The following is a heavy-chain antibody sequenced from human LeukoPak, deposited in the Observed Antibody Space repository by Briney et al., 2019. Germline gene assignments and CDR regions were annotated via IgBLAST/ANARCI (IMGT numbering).Heavy chain of an antibody. CDR3: ARGYGDYIFDY. CDR1: GFTFSSYS. J-gene: IGHJ4*02. CDR2: ISSSSSTI. V-gene: IGHV3-48*04. Sequence: GGSLRLSCAASGFTFSSYSMSWVRQAPGKGLEWVSYISSSSSTIYYADSVKGRFTISRDNAKNSLYLQMNSLRAEDTAVYYCARGYGDYIFDYWGQGTLVTVSS. D-gene: IGHD4-17*01.